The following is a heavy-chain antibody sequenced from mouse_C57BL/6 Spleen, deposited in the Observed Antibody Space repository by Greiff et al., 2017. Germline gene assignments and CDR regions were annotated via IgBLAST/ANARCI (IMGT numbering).Heavy chain of an antibody. V-gene: IGHV7-3*01. J-gene: IGHJ4*01. CDR2: IRNKANGYTT. D-gene: IGHD2-4*01. Sequence: EVQLVESGGGLVQPGGSLSLSCAASGFTFTDYYMSWVRQPPGKALEWLGFIRNKANGYTTEYSASVKGRFTISRDNSQSILYLQMNALRAEDSATYYCARYYYDYIYYYAMDYWGQGTSVTVSS. CDR3: ARYYYDYIYYYAMDY. CDR1: GFTFTDYY.